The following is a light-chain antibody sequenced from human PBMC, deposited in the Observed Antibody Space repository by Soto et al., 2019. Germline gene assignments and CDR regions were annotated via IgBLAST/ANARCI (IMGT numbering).Light chain of an antibody. CDR3: AAWDDSLSGPKVV. J-gene: IGLJ2*01. CDR1: SSNIGSNY. V-gene: IGLV1-47*01. Sequence: QPVLTQPPSASGTPGQRVTISCSGSSSNIGSNYVYWYQQLPGTAPKLLIYRNNQRPSGAPDRFSGSKSGTSASLAISGLRSEDEADYYCAAWDDSLSGPKVVFGGGTKVTVL. CDR2: RNN.